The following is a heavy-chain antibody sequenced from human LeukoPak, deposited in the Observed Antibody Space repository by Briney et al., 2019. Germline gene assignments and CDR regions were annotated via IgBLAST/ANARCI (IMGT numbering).Heavy chain of an antibody. Sequence: ASVKVSCKASGGTFSSYAISWVRQAPGQGLEWMGGIIPIFGTANYAQKFQGRVTITADESTSTAYMELSSLRSEDTAVYYCARGRYFDWPADYWGQGTLVTVSS. V-gene: IGHV1-69*13. CDR2: IIPIFGTA. D-gene: IGHD3-9*01. CDR1: GGTFSSYA. CDR3: ARGRYFDWPADY. J-gene: IGHJ4*02.